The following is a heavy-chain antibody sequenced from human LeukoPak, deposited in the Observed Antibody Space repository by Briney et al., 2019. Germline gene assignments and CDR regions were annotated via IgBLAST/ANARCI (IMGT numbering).Heavy chain of an antibody. Sequence: SVKVSCKASGGTFSSYAISWVRQAPGQGLEWMGRIIPILGIANYAQKFQGRVTITADESTSTAYMELSSLRSEDTAVYYCARDRDDILTGYDFDYWGQGTLVTVSS. CDR1: GGTFSSYA. J-gene: IGHJ4*02. CDR3: ARDRDDILTGYDFDY. CDR2: IIPILGIA. D-gene: IGHD3-9*01. V-gene: IGHV1-69*04.